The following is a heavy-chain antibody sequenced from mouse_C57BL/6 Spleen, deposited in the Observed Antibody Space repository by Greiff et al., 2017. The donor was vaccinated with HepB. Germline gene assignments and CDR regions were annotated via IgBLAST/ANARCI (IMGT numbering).Heavy chain of an antibody. J-gene: IGHJ3*01. V-gene: IGHV1-54*01. Sequence: VKVVESGAELVRPGTSVKVSCKASGYAFTNYLIEWVKQRPGQGLEWIGVINPGSGGTNYNEKFKGKATLTADKSSSTAYMQLSSLTSEDSAVYFCARPDSNYDWFAYWGQGTLVTVSA. CDR2: INPGSGGT. CDR3: ARPDSNYDWFAY. D-gene: IGHD2-5*01. CDR1: GYAFTNYL.